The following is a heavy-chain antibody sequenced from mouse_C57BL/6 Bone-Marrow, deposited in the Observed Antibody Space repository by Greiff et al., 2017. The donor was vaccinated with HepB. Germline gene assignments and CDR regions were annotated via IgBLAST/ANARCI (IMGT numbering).Heavy chain of an antibody. D-gene: IGHD1-1*01. CDR2: IRNKANGYTT. J-gene: IGHJ4*01. V-gene: IGHV7-3*01. CDR3: ARALLPYAMDY. Sequence: EVQLVESGGGLVQPGGSLSLSCAASGFTFTDYYMSWVRQPPGKALEWLGFIRNKANGYTTEYSASVKGRFTISRDNSQSILYLQMNALRAEDSATYYCARALLPYAMDYWGQGTSVTVSS. CDR1: GFTFTDYY.